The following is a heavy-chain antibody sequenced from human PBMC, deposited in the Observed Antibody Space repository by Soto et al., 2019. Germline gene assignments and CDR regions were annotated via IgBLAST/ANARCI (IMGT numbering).Heavy chain of an antibody. CDR2: IYYSGST. V-gene: IGHV4-59*08. J-gene: IGHJ4*02. CDR1: GDSMTNYY. Sequence: ETLSLTCTVSGDSMTNYYWNWLRQPPGKGLEWIGYIYYSGSTNYNPSPKSRVTISVDTSENQFSLKLSSVTAADTAVYYCARQVVDGTVAGSGSFDYWGQGTLVTVSS. CDR3: ARQVVDGTVAGSGSFDY. D-gene: IGHD3-10*01.